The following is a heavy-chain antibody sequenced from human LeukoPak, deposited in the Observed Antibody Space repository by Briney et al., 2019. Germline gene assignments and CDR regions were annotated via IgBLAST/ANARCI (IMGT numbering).Heavy chain of an antibody. CDR1: GYTFTSYG. CDR3: ARDYEFGDPDFDY. Sequence: ASVKVSCKASGYTFTSYGISWVRQAPGQGLEWMGWISGYNGNINYAQKLQGRVTMTTDTSTSTAYMELRSLRSGDTAVYYCARDYEFGDPDFDYWGQGTLVTVSS. CDR2: ISGYNGNI. D-gene: IGHD3-10*01. J-gene: IGHJ4*02. V-gene: IGHV1-18*01.